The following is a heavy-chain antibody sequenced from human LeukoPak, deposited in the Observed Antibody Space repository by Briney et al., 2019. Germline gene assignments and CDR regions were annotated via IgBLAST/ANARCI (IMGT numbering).Heavy chain of an antibody. CDR1: GYTFTTYG. Sequence: ASVKVSCKASGYTFTTYGISWVRQAPGQGLEWMGWISVYNGNTNYAQKLRDRVTMTTDTSTTTAYMELRSLRSDDTAVYYCAREGSGYAPSYYYFGMDVWGQGTTVTVSS. CDR2: ISVYNGNT. D-gene: IGHD5-12*01. CDR3: AREGSGYAPSYYYFGMDV. J-gene: IGHJ6*02. V-gene: IGHV1-18*01.